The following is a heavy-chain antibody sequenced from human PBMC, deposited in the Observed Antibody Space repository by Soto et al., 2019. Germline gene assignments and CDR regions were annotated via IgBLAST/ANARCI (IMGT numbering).Heavy chain of an antibody. Sequence: EVQLLESGGGLVRPGGSMRLSCAASGFTFSSYAMSWVRQAPGKGLEWVSAISGSGGSTYYADSVKGRFTISRDNSKNTLYRQMNSLRAEDTAVYYCAKGMVRGVISPLDYWGQGTLVTVSS. V-gene: IGHV3-23*01. CDR3: AKGMVRGVISPLDY. D-gene: IGHD3-10*01. CDR2: ISGSGGST. J-gene: IGHJ4*02. CDR1: GFTFSSYA.